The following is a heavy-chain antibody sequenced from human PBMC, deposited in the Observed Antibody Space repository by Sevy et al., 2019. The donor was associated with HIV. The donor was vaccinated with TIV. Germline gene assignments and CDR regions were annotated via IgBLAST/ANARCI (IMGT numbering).Heavy chain of an antibody. CDR3: ARESGSDWYLDY. J-gene: IGHJ4*02. V-gene: IGHV3-33*01. D-gene: IGHD2-21*02. CDR1: GFIFSRYG. CDR2: IFNDGKTK. Sequence: GGSLRLSCKASGFIFSRYGVHWVRQAPGKGLEWVASIFNDGKTKYYGDPVKGRFTISRDDSKNTLYLQMDSLRAEDTAVYYCARESGSDWYLDYWGQGTLVTASS.